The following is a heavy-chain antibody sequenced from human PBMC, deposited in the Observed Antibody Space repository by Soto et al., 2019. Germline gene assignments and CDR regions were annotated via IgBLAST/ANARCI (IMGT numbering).Heavy chain of an antibody. CDR3: AKAQFSGTSKTLDY. CDR2: ISGSADET. V-gene: IGHV3-23*01. Sequence: EVQLLESGGGLVQPGGSLRLSCVASGFSFSSYAMYWVRQAPGKGLEWVSSISGSADETYYADSVRGQFTISRDNSKNTLYLQMNSLTGEDTAVYYGAKAQFSGTSKTLDYWGQGTLVTVST. CDR1: GFSFSSYA. J-gene: IGHJ4*02. D-gene: IGHD1-26*01.